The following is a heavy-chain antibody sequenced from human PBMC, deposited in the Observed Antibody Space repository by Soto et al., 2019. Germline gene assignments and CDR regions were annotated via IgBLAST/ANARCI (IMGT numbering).Heavy chain of an antibody. J-gene: IGHJ5*02. V-gene: IGHV1-18*04. CDR3: ARGGNYDFWSGYYHGNWFDP. D-gene: IGHD3-3*01. Sequence: GASVKVSCKASGYTFTSYGISWVRQAPGQGLEWMGWISAYNGNTNYAQKLQGRVTMTTDTSTSTVYMELRSLRSDDTAVYYCARGGNYDFWSGYYHGNWFDPWGQGTLVTVSS. CDR2: ISAYNGNT. CDR1: GYTFTSYG.